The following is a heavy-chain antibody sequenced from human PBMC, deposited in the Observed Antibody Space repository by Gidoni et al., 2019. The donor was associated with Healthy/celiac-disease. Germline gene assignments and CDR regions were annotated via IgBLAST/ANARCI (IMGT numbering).Heavy chain of an antibody. CDR2: ISAYNGNT. CDR1: GYTFTSYG. CDR3: ARDLLGSSSWYGGHEIDY. Sequence: QVQLVQSGAEVKKPGASVKVSCKASGYTFTSYGISGVRQAPGQGLEWMGWISAYNGNTNYAQKLQGRVTMTTDTSTSTAYMELRSLRSDDTAVYYCARDLLGSSSWYGGHEIDYWGQGTLVTVSS. V-gene: IGHV1-18*04. D-gene: IGHD6-13*01. J-gene: IGHJ4*02.